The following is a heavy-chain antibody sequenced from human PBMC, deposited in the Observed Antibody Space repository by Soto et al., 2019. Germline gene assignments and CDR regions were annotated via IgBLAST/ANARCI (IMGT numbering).Heavy chain of an antibody. V-gene: IGHV3-30*18. CDR1: GFTFSSYG. Sequence: GGSLRLSCAASGFTFSSYGMHWVRQAPGKGLEWVAVISYDGSNKYYADSVKGRFTISRDNSKNTLYLQMNSLRAEDTAVYYCAKDWGANLDYYYGMDVGGQGTTVTVSS. D-gene: IGHD3-16*01. CDR3: AKDWGANLDYYYGMDV. CDR2: ISYDGSNK. J-gene: IGHJ6*02.